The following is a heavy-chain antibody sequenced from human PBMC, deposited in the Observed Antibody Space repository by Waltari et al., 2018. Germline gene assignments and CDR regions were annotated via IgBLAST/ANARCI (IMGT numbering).Heavy chain of an antibody. Sequence: EVQLVESGGGLVQPGGSLRLSCAVSGFTFGNYWMDWVRQAPGKGLEWVANIKEDASEKYFVDSVKGRLTITRDNAKNSLYLQMNSLRADDTAVYYCSRSLDVWGQGTTVTVSS. CDR1: GFTFGNYW. CDR2: IKEDASEK. CDR3: SRSLDV. J-gene: IGHJ6*02. V-gene: IGHV3-7*01.